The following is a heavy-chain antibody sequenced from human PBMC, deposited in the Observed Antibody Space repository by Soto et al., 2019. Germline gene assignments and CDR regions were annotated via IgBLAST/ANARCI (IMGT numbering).Heavy chain of an antibody. J-gene: IGHJ6*02. D-gene: IGHD6-13*01. CDR3: ARERKGGAAGSYYYYGMDV. V-gene: IGHV3-23*01. CDR2: VSGGGSGP. Sequence: PGGSLRLSCAASGFTFSSHAMTWVRQAPGKGLEWVASVSGGGSGPFYADSVRGRFTISRDNSNNALYLQMTSLRPDDTAVYHCARERKGGAAGSYYYYGMDVWGQGTTVTVSS. CDR1: GFTFSSHA.